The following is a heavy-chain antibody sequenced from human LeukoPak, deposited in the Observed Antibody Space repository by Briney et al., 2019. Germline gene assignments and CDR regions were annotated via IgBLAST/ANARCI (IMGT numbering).Heavy chain of an antibody. CDR2: INPNSGGT. V-gene: IGHV1-2*02. J-gene: IGHJ4*02. Sequence: PVASVKVSCKASGYTFTGYYMHWVRQAPGQGLEWMGWINPNSGGTNYAQKFQGRVTMTRDTSISTAYMELSRLRSDDTAVYYCARSGNLWFGEHPGDYWGQGTLVTVSS. CDR3: ARSGNLWFGEHPGDY. CDR1: GYTFTGYY. D-gene: IGHD3-10*01.